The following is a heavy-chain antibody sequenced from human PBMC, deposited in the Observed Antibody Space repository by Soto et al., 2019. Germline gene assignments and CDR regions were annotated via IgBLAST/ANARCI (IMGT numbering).Heavy chain of an antibody. Sequence: GGSLRLSCAASGFTFSSYGMHWVRQAPGKGLEWVAVIWYDGSNKYYADSVKGRFTISRDNSKNTLYLQMNSLRAEDTAVYYCARDQQWLVRFYFDFWGKGTLVT. D-gene: IGHD6-19*01. V-gene: IGHV3-33*01. J-gene: IGHJ4*02. CDR3: ARDQQWLVRFYFDF. CDR1: GFTFSSYG. CDR2: IWYDGSNK.